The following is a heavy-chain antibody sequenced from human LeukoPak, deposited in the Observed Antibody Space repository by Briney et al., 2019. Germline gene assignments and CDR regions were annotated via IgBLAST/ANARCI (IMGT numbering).Heavy chain of an antibody. D-gene: IGHD6-13*01. CDR1: GYTFTSYY. CDR2: INPSGGST. J-gene: IGHJ4*02. V-gene: IGHV1-46*01. CDR3: ARTIAAAGIDY. Sequence: GASVKVSCKASGYTFTSYYMHWVRQAPGQGLEWMGIINPSGGSTSYAQKFQGRVTMTRNTSISTAYMELSSLRSEDTAVYYCARTIAAAGIDYWGQGTLVTVSS.